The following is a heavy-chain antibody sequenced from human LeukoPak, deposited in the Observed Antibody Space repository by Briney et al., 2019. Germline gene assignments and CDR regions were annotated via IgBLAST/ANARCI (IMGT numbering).Heavy chain of an antibody. CDR3: ARVRESWNEYYFDY. V-gene: IGHV3-21*01. CDR1: GFTFSSYS. J-gene: IGHJ4*02. Sequence: PGGSLRLSCAASGFTFSSYSMNWVRQAPGKGLEWVSSISSSSSYIYYAGSVKGRFTISRDNAKNSLYLQMNSLRAEDTAVYYCARVRESWNEYYFDYWGQGTLVTVSS. CDR2: ISSSSSYI. D-gene: IGHD1-1*01.